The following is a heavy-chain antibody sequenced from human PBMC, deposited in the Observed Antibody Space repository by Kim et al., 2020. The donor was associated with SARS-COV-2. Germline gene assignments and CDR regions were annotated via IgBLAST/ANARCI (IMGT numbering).Heavy chain of an antibody. J-gene: IGHJ4*02. D-gene: IGHD2-15*01. CDR3: IRHCSGGSCYMFDY. CDR1: GFTFSSYS. Sequence: GGSLRLSCAASGFTFSSYSMNWVRQAPGKGLEWVSYISSSSSTIYYADSVKGRFTISRDNAKNSLYLQMNSLRAEDTAVYYCIRHCSGGSCYMFDYWGQGTLVTVSS. V-gene: IGHV3-48*04. CDR2: ISSSSSTI.